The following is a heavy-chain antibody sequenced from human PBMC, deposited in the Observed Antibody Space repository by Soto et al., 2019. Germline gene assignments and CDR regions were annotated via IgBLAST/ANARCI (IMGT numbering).Heavy chain of an antibody. CDR3: ARDTRTDILTGYYRNYGMDV. J-gene: IGHJ6*02. D-gene: IGHD3-9*01. CDR1: GGSISSYY. V-gene: IGHV4-59*12. CDR2: IYYSNSI. Sequence: SETLSLTCTVSGGSISSYYWSWIRQPPGKGLQYIGYIYYSNSINYNPSLKSRVTISVDTSKNQFSLKLSSVTAADTAVYYCARDTRTDILTGYYRNYGMDVWGQGTTVTVSS.